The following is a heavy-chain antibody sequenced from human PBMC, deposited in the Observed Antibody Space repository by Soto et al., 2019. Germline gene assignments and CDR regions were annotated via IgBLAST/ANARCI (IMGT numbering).Heavy chain of an antibody. J-gene: IGHJ5*02. V-gene: IGHV4-39*01. CDR1: GGSISSSSY. CDR2: IYSIGST. Sequence: PSETLSLTCTVSGGSISSSSYWGWIRQPPGKGLEWIGSIYSIGSTYYNPSLKSRVAISVDTSKNQFSLQLTSVTAADSGVYYCTRQAVGSTWYYWFDPWGQGTLVTVS. D-gene: IGHD6-13*01. CDR3: TRQAVGSTWYYWFDP.